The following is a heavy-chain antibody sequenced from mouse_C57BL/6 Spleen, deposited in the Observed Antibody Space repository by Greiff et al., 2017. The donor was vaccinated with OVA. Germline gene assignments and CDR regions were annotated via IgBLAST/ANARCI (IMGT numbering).Heavy chain of an antibody. CDR3: ARWGYSSFYYFDY. V-gene: IGHV1-69*01. CDR2: IDPSDSYT. Sequence: QVQLQQPGAELVMPGASVKLSCKASGYTFTSYWMHWVKQRPGQGLEWIGEIDPSDSYTNYNQKFKGKSTLTVDKSSSTAYMQLSSLTSEDSAVYYCARWGYSSFYYFDYWGQGTTLTVSS. CDR1: GYTFTSYW. J-gene: IGHJ2*01. D-gene: IGHD1-1*01.